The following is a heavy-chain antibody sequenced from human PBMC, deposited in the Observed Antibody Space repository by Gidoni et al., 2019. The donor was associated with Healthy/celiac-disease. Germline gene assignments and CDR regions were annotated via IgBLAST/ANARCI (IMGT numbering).Heavy chain of an antibody. D-gene: IGHD1-26*01. CDR3: ARESGTPGIEDWFDP. Sequence: QVQLVQSGAEVKKPGASVKVSCKASGYTFTSYGISWVRQAPGHGLEWMGWISAYNGNTNYAQKLQGRVTMTTDTSTSTAYMELRGLRSDDTAVYYCARESGTPGIEDWFDPWGQGTLVTVSS. CDR1: GYTFTSYG. CDR2: ISAYNGNT. J-gene: IGHJ5*02. V-gene: IGHV1-18*01.